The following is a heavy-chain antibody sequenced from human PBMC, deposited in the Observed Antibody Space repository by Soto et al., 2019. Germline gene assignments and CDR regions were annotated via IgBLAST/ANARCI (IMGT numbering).Heavy chain of an antibody. CDR1: GFTFTSHG. CDR2: LSFDGTNK. J-gene: IGHJ4*02. Sequence: QVQLVESGGGVVQPGTSLRLSCAASGFTFTSHGLHWVRQAPGKGLEWVAALSFDGTNKYFADSVKGRFTISRDNSRKSLYLQMNSLRAENTAVYYCARADIVRQMGAIGTRFDLWGRGTLVTVSS. V-gene: IGHV3-30*03. D-gene: IGHD5-12*01. CDR3: ARADIVRQMGAIGTRFDL.